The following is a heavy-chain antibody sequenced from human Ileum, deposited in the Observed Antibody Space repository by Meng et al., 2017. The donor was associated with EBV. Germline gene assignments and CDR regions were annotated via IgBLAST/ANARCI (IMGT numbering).Heavy chain of an antibody. Sequence: QVQLVQSGSELKKPGXSVKASCKASGYIFTNYAMNWVRQAPGQGLEWMGIINTSVGYTSHAQKFQGRVTMTRDTSTSTVHMEVSSLRSADTAVYYCARASRVLGGFDYWGQGTLVTVSS. D-gene: IGHD3-16*01. J-gene: IGHJ4*02. CDR2: INTSVGYT. CDR1: GYIFTNYA. V-gene: IGHV1-46*01. CDR3: ARASRVLGGFDY.